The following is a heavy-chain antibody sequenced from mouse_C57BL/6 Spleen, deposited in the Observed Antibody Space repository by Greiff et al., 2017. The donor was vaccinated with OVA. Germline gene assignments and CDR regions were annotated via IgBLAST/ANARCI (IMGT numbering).Heavy chain of an antibody. CDR3: ARANWEDY. Sequence: EVQLQQSGPELVKPGASVKISCKASGYTFTDYYMNWVQQSHGKSLEWIGDINPNHGGTSYTQKFKGKATLTVDKSSSTAYMEFRSLTSEDSAVYYCARANWEDYWGQGTTLTVSS. V-gene: IGHV1-26*01. D-gene: IGHD4-1*01. J-gene: IGHJ2*01. CDR2: INPNHGGT. CDR1: GYTFTDYY.